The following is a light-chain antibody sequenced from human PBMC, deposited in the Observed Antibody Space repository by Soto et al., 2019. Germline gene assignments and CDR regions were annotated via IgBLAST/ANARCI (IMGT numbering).Light chain of an antibody. CDR1: QTVSNTY. CDR2: AAS. J-gene: IGKJ4*01. V-gene: IGKV3-20*01. Sequence: EIVLTQFPGALSLSPGERVTLSCRASQTVSNTYLAWYQQKSGQAAKFLFDAASNRATVTTDRFCGSGSGTDFSLTIIRLEPEDVVVNYCQQYGAIPPTFGGGTKVEIK. CDR3: QQYGAIPPT.